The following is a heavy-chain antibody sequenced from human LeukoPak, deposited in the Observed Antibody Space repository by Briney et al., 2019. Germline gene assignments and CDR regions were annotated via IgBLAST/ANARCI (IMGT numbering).Heavy chain of an antibody. CDR1: GGTFSSYA. CDR2: IIPIFGTA. CDR3: ARGDCSSTSCLNYYYYMDV. J-gene: IGHJ6*03. Sequence: GASVKVSCKASGGTFSSYAISWVRQAPGQGLEWKGGIIPIFGTANYAQKFQGRVTITADESTSTAYMELSSLRSEDTAVYYCARGDCSSTSCLNYYYYMDVWGKGTTVTVSS. V-gene: IGHV1-69*13. D-gene: IGHD2-2*01.